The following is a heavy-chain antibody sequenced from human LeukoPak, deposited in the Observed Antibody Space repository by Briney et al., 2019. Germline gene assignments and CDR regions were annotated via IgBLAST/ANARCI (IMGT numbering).Heavy chain of an antibody. D-gene: IGHD5-18*01. CDR1: GGIFSSYA. CDR2: IIPIFGIA. V-gene: IGHV1-69*04. J-gene: IGHJ4*02. Sequence: SVKVSCKASGGIFSSYAISWVRQAPGQGLEWMGRIIPIFGIANYAQKFQGRVTITADKSTSTAYMELSSLRSEDTAVYYCARGGTKQLWSASDYWGQGTLVTVSS. CDR3: ARGGTKQLWSASDY.